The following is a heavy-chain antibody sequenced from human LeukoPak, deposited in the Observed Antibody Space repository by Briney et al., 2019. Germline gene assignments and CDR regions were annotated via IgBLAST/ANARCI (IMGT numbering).Heavy chain of an antibody. J-gene: IGHJ5*02. CDR1: GGTFSSYA. CDR2: IIPIFGTA. Sequence: SVKVSCKASGGTFSSYAISWVRQAPGQGLEWMGGIIPIFGTANYAQKFQGRVTITTDESTSTAYMELSSLRSEDTAVYYCARDSRPPYSSSFWFDPWGQGTLVTVSS. CDR3: ARDSRPPYSSSFWFDP. D-gene: IGHD6-13*01. V-gene: IGHV1-69*05.